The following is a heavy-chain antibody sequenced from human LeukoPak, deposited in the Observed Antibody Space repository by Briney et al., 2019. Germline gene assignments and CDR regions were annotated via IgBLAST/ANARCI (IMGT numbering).Heavy chain of an antibody. V-gene: IGHV4-61*01. D-gene: IGHD1-26*01. J-gene: IGHJ5*02. Sequence: SETLSLICTVSGGSVSSSNYYWSWIRQPPGKGLEWIGYIYYSGSTNYNPSLKSRVTISVDTSKNQFSLKLSSVTAADTAVYYCAREGGTYGYNWFDPWGQGTLVTVSS. CDR2: IYYSGST. CDR1: GGSVSSSNYY. CDR3: AREGGTYGYNWFDP.